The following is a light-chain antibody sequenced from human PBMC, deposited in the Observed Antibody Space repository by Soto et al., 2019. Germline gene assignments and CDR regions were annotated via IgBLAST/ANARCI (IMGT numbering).Light chain of an antibody. Sequence: DLPLTQSPSSVSASVGDRVTITCRASQGVSSWLAWYQQRPGKAPKLLISAASTLQGGVPSRFSGSGSGTDFTLTISSLQPEDFATYYCQQANNFPITFGQGTRLDIK. CDR1: QGVSSW. V-gene: IGKV1-12*01. CDR2: AAS. CDR3: QQANNFPIT. J-gene: IGKJ5*01.